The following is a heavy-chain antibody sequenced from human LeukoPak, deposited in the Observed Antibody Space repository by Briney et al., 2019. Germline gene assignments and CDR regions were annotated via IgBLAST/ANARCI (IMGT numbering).Heavy chain of an antibody. CDR2: IIPIFGTA. Sequence: SVKVSCKASGYTFTTYYMHWVRQAPGQGLEWMGGIIPIFGTANYAQKFQGRVTITADKSTSTAYMELSSLRSEDTAVYYCARGTVDCSGGSCYRPFDYWGQGTLVTVSS. CDR3: ARGTVDCSGGSCYRPFDY. CDR1: GYTFTTYY. D-gene: IGHD2-15*01. V-gene: IGHV1-69*06. J-gene: IGHJ4*02.